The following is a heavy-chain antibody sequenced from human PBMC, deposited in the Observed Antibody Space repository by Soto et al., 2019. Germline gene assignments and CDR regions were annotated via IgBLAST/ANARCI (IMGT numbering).Heavy chain of an antibody. CDR2: IYSGGST. V-gene: IGHV3-66*01. D-gene: IGHD5-12*01. J-gene: IGHJ4*01. Sequence: EVQLVESGGGLVQPGGSLRLSCAASGFTVSSNYMSWVRQAPGKGLEWVSVIYSGGSTYYADSVKGRFTISRDNSKNTLYLQMNSLRAEDTAVYYCARGLYSGWHYFDYWGHATLVTVSS. CDR3: ARGLYSGWHYFDY. CDR1: GFTVSSNY.